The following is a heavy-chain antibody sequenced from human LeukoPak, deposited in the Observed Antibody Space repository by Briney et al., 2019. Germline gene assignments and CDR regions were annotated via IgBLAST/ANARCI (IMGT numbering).Heavy chain of an antibody. D-gene: IGHD3-10*01. CDR3: ARDPGSSGELSTTYYYYGMDV. Sequence: SGGSLRLSCAASGFTFSSYGMHWVRQAPGKGLEWVAVIWYDGSNKYYADSVKGRFTISRDNSKNTLYLQMNSLRAEDTAVYYCARDPGSSGELSTTYYYYGMDVWGQGTTVTVSS. CDR2: IWYDGSNK. V-gene: IGHV3-33*08. J-gene: IGHJ6*02. CDR1: GFTFSSYG.